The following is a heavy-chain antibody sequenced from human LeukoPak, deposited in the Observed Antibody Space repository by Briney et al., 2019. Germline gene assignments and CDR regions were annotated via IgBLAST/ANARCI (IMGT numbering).Heavy chain of an antibody. D-gene: IGHD3-10*01. CDR1: GFTFSDYY. CDR2: IYSGGST. Sequence: PGGSLRLSCAASGFTFSDYYMSWIRQAPGKGLEWVSVIYSGGSTYYADSVRGRFIISRDNPKNTLYLQMDSLRAEDTAVYFCATKYRSGSYYDNWGQGTLVTVSS. J-gene: IGHJ4*02. CDR3: ATKYRSGSYYDN. V-gene: IGHV3-66*01.